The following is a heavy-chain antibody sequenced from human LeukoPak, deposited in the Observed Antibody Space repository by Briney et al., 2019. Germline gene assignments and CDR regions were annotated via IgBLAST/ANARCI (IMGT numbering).Heavy chain of an antibody. J-gene: IGHJ4*02. CDR3: ARVGDYYGACSYYHRFDY. V-gene: IGHV1-3*01. Sequence: GASVTVSCKCSGYTLTNYAMHWVRQAPGQRLEGMGWINAANRSKKYSQKFQGRVTITRDTSASTAYMELSSLRSEDTAVYYYARVGDYYGACSYYHRFDYWGQGTLVTVSS. CDR2: INAANRSK. D-gene: IGHD3-10*01. CDR1: GYTLTNYA.